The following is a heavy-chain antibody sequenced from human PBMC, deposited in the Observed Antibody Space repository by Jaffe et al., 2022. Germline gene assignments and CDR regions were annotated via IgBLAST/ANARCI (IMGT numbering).Heavy chain of an antibody. V-gene: IGHV3-30*18. D-gene: IGHD3-3*01. CDR1: GFTFSSYG. CDR2: ISYDGSNK. CDR3: AKGCDFWSGYYRLGYMDV. J-gene: IGHJ6*03. Sequence: QVQLVESGGGVVQPGRSLRLSCAASGFTFSSYGMHWVRQAPGKGLEWVAVISYDGSNKYYADSVKGRFTISRDNSKNTLYLQMNSLRAEDTAVYYCAKGCDFWSGYYRLGYMDVWGKGTTVTVSS.